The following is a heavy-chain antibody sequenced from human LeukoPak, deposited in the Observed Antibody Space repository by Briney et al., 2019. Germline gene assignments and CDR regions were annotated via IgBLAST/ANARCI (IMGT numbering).Heavy chain of an antibody. V-gene: IGHV4-34*01. D-gene: IGHD5-24*01. J-gene: IGHJ4*02. Sequence: SETLSLTCAVSGGTFSGYYLSWIRQSPGKGLEWIGEIYHSGRTNYNPTLQSRGTLSVDTSKRQFSLRLTALTAADAGIYYCAGANNFRFDSWGQETLVTVSS. CDR3: AGANNFRFDS. CDR2: IYHSGRT. CDR1: GGTFSGYY.